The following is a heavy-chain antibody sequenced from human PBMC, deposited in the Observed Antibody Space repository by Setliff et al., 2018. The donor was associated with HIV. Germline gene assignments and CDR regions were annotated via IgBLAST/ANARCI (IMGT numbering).Heavy chain of an antibody. CDR3: ARLRGLNLEPFDY. CDR1: GASIGRRSDC. CDR2: FYYSWNT. J-gene: IGHJ4*02. Sequence: PSETLSLTCTVSGASIGRRSDCWGWIRQPPGKGLEWIGSFYYSWNTYYNPSLKSRVTISVDTSKNQISLKLSSVTAADTAVYYCARLRGLNLEPFDYWGQGTLVTVSS. V-gene: IGHV4-39*01. D-gene: IGHD1-1*01.